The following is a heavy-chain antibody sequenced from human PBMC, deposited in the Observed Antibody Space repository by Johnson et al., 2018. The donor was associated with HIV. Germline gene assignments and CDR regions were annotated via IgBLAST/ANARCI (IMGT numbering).Heavy chain of an antibody. J-gene: IGHJ3*02. CDR3: ARDCSYGSNDAFDI. CDR1: GFTFSSYA. Sequence: QEQLVESGGGVVQPGRSPRLSCAASGFTFSSYAMHWVRQAPGKGLEWVAVISFDGSNKYYADSVKGRFTISRDNAKNSLYLQMNSLRAEDTAVYYCARDCSYGSNDAFDIWGQGTMVTVSS. CDR2: ISFDGSNK. D-gene: IGHD5-18*01. V-gene: IGHV3-30-3*01.